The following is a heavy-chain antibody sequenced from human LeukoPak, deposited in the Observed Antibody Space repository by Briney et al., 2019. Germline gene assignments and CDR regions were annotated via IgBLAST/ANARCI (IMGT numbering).Heavy chain of an antibody. Sequence: SETLSLTCAVSSGSISSGGYSWGWIRQPPGKGLEWIGSIYYSGSTYYNPSLKSRVTISVDTSKNQFSLKLSSVTAADTAVYYCAREILHRYYDSSGYSDYWGQGTLVTVSS. CDR2: IYYSGST. V-gene: IGHV4-39*07. CDR1: SGSISSGGYS. D-gene: IGHD3-22*01. J-gene: IGHJ4*02. CDR3: AREILHRYYDSSGYSDY.